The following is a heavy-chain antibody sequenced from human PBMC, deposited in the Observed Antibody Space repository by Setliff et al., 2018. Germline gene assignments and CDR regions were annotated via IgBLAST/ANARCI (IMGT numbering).Heavy chain of an antibody. CDR1: GGSISSGGYY. CDR3: ARTGTYRYFDY. Sequence: SETLSLTCTVSGGSISSGGYYWSWIRQHPGKGLEWIGYIYYSGNTYYNPSLKSRVTISVDTAQNQFSLRLTSVTAADTAVYYCARTGTYRYFDYWGQGALVTVSS. CDR2: IYYSGNT. D-gene: IGHD1-1*01. J-gene: IGHJ4*02. V-gene: IGHV4-31*03.